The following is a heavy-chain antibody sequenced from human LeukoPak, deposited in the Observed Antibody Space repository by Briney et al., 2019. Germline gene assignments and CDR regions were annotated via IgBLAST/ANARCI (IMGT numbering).Heavy chain of an antibody. CDR1: GFTFSSYG. V-gene: IGHV3-30*02. Sequence: PGGSLRLTCAASGFTFSSYGMHWVRQAPGKGLEWVAFIRYDGSNKYYADSVKGRFTISRDNSKNTLYLQMNSLRAEDTAVYYCARDVYASFNYRNYYMDVWGKGTTVTVSS. CDR2: IRYDGSNK. J-gene: IGHJ6*03. D-gene: IGHD4-11*01. CDR3: ARDVYASFNYRNYYMDV.